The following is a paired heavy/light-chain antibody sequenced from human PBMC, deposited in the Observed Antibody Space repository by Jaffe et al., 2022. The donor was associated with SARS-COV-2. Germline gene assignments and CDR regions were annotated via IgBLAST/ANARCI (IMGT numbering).Heavy chain of an antibody. CDR2: IKQDGSEK. V-gene: IGHV3-7*01. CDR1: KLSFSSDW. D-gene: IGHD3-10*01. Sequence: EVQLVESGGGLVQPGGSLRLSCVASKLSFSSDWMRWVRQAPGKGLEWVASIKQDGSEKYYVDSVRGRFTISRDNAKNSLYLQMNSLRVEDTAVYYCASASSAPSGYWGQGTLVTVSS. CDR3: ASASSAPSGY. J-gene: IGHJ4*02.
Light chain of an antibody. V-gene: IGKV2-28*01. CDR3: MQALQPPLT. CDR2: LGS. Sequence: DIVMTQSPLSLPVTPGEPASISCRSSQSLLYSNGYNYLDWYLQKPGQSPQLLIYLGSNRASGVPDRFSGSGSGTDFTLKISRVEAEDVGVYYCMQALQPPLTFGPGTKVDIK. J-gene: IGKJ3*01. CDR1: QSLLYSNGYNY.